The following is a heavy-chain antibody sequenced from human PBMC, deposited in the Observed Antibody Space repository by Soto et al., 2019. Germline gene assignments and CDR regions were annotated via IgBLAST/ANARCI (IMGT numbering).Heavy chain of an antibody. V-gene: IGHV1-18*01. CDR3: AVSYSDFDY. CDR1: GYTFTSYG. D-gene: IGHD4-4*01. CDR2: INACNGNT. J-gene: IGHJ4*02. Sequence: ASVKVSCKASGYTFTSYGISWVRQAPGQGLEWMGWINACNGNTTYAQKFQGRVTMTTDTSTSTDYMELSSLRSDDPAVYYCAVSYSDFDYWGQGTLVTVSS.